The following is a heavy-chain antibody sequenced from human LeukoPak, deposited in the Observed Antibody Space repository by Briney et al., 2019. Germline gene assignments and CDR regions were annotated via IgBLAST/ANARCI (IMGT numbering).Heavy chain of an antibody. D-gene: IGHD6-19*01. Sequence: PGGSLRLSCAASGFSFSSYGMSWVRQAPGKGLEWVSAISGSGGSTYYADSVKGRFTISRDNSKNTLYLQMNSLRAEDTAVYYCATRERPGYSSGWYGWGQGTLVTVSS. V-gene: IGHV3-23*01. CDR2: ISGSGGST. J-gene: IGHJ4*02. CDR1: GFSFSSYG. CDR3: ATRERPGYSSGWYG.